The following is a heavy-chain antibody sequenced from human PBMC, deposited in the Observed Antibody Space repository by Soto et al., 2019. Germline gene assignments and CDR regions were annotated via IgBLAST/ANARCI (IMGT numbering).Heavy chain of an antibody. CDR1: GFTFSDDW. V-gene: IGHV3-74*01. D-gene: IGHD2-2*01. CDR3: ARQYHMDS. Sequence: EVQLVESGGGLVQPGGSLRLSCAGSGFTFSDDWMHWLRQAPGKGLVWVSRISSDGTSTIYADSVKGRFTISRDNAKSTLYLQMNSLRAAETPVYYWARQYHMDSWGKGTTVTVSS. CDR2: ISSDGTST. J-gene: IGHJ6*04.